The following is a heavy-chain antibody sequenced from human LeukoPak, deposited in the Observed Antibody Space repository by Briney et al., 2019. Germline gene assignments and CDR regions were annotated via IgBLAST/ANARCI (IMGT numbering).Heavy chain of an antibody. CDR3: ARDPNCGWSVFGAFDI. CDR1: GGSISSSNYY. V-gene: IGHV4-39*07. J-gene: IGHJ3*02. CDR2: MHYSGRT. Sequence: SETLSLTCTVAGGSISSSNYYWGCIRQPPGKGLEWIGSMHYSGRTFYNPSLKSRVTISVDTSKKQFSLKLSSVTAADTAVYHCARDPNCGWSVFGAFDIWGQGTMVTVSS. D-gene: IGHD6-19*01.